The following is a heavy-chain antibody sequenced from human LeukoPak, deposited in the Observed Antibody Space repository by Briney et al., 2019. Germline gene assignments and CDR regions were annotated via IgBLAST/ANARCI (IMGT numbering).Heavy chain of an antibody. CDR3: ARLTSCSSTSCYFDY. J-gene: IGHJ4*02. CDR1: GYRSTSYW. Sequence: GESLQISCKGSGYRSTSYWIGWVRPMPGKGQEWMGFIYPGDSDTRYSPSFEGQVTISADKSLNTAYLQWSSLKASDTAMYYCARLTSCSSTSCYFDYWGQGTLVTVSA. D-gene: IGHD2-2*01. V-gene: IGHV5-51*01. CDR2: IYPGDSDT.